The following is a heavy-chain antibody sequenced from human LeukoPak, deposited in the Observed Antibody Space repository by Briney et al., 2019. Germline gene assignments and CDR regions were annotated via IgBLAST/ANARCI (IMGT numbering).Heavy chain of an antibody. V-gene: IGHV3-23*01. CDR2: ISGSGGST. CDR1: GFTFSSYA. CDR3: AKDRALLWFGELSYFDY. Sequence: GGSLRLSCAASGFTFSSYAMSWVRQAPGKGLEWVSAISGSGGSTYYADSVKGWFTISRDNSKNTLYLQMNSLRAEDTAVYYCAKDRALLWFGELSYFDYWGQGTLVTVSS. J-gene: IGHJ4*02. D-gene: IGHD3-10*01.